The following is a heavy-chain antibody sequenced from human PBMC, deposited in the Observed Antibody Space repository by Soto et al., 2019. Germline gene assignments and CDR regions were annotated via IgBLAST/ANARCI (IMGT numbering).Heavy chain of an antibody. V-gene: IGHV1-69*12. Sequence: QVQLMQSGAEVKKPGSSVKVSCKASGDTFNSYAVNWVRQAPGQGLEWMGGIIPIFGAANYAQTFQGRVTITADESTSTVYMELRSLRSDDPAVFYCARELRITTAGPRPYDNWGQGTVVTVSS. D-gene: IGHD6-13*01. CDR2: IIPIFGAA. CDR1: GDTFNSYA. CDR3: ARELRITTAGPRPYDN. J-gene: IGHJ4*02.